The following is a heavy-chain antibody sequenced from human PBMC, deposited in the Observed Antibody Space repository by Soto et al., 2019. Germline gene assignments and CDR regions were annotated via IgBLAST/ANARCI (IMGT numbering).Heavy chain of an antibody. CDR3: VGAKGGSYRFDY. J-gene: IGHJ4*02. CDR1: GGSFSGYY. D-gene: IGHD3-16*02. CDR2: INHSGST. V-gene: IGHV4-34*01. Sequence: KASETLSLTCAVYGGSFSGYYWSWIRQPPGKGLEWIGEINHSGSTNYNPSLKSRVTISVDTSKNQFSLKLSSVTAADTAVYYCVGAKGGSYRFDYWGQGTLVTVSS.